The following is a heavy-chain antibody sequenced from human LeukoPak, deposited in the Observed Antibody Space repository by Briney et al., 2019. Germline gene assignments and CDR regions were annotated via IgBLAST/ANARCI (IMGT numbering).Heavy chain of an antibody. CDR2: ISYDGSNK. CDR1: GFTFSSYA. CDR3: ARDKYSNSGNNWFDP. Sequence: PGRSLRLSCAASGFTFSSYAMHWVRQAPGKGLEWVAVISYDGSNKYYADSVKGRFTISRDNSKNTLYLQMNSLRAEDTAVYYCARDKYSNSGNNWFDPWGRGALVTVSS. D-gene: IGHD4-11*01. V-gene: IGHV3-30*04. J-gene: IGHJ5*02.